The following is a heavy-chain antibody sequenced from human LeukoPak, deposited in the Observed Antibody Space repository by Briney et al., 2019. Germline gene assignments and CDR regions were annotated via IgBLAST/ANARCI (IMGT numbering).Heavy chain of an antibody. V-gene: IGHV3-30*03. CDR1: GFTFSSYG. CDR3: ASQGDCSSTSCYPYFQH. CDR2: ISYDGSNK. Sequence: GGSLRLSCAASGFTFSSYGMHWVRQAPGKGLEWVAVISYDGSNKYYADSVKGRFTISRDNSKNTLYLQMNSLRAEDTAVYYCASQGDCSSTSCYPYFQHWGRGTLVTVSS. J-gene: IGHJ1*01. D-gene: IGHD2-2*01.